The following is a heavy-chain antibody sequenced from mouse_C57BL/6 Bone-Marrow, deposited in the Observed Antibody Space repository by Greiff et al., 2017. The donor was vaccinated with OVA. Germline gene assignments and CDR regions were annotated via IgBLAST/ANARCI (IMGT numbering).Heavy chain of an antibody. V-gene: IGHV5-17*01. CDR3: ARRLPYENYFDY. Sequence: EVMLVESGGGLVKPGGSLKLSCAASGFTFSDYGMHWVRQAPEKGLEWVAYISSGSSTSYYADTVKGRFTISRDNAKNTLFLQMTSLRSEDTAMYYCARRLPYENYFDYWGQGTTLTVSS. J-gene: IGHJ2*01. CDR2: ISSGSSTS. CDR1: GFTFSDYG. D-gene: IGHD2-1*01.